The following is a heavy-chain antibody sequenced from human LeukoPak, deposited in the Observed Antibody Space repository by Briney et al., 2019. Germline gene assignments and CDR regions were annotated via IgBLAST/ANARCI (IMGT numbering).Heavy chain of an antibody. D-gene: IGHD6-13*01. V-gene: IGHV3-48*03. Sequence: GGSLRLSCAASGFTFSSYEMNWVRQGPRKGLEWLSYISSSGSTIYYAYSVKGRFTISRDNAKKSLYLQMNGLRAEDTAVYYCARAPGSSGYAFDIWGQGTVVTVSS. CDR1: GFTFSSYE. J-gene: IGHJ3*02. CDR3: ARAPGSSGYAFDI. CDR2: ISSSGSTI.